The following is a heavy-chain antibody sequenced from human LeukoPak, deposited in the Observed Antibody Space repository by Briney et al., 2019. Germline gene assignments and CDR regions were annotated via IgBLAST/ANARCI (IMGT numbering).Heavy chain of an antibody. D-gene: IGHD1-1*01. Sequence: SVRVSCKASGVTFSSYAISWVRQAPGQGLEWMGGIIPIFGAANYAQKFQGRVTITADESTSTAYMELSSLRSEDTAVYYCARSQDKIQLERLQAFDIWGQGTMVTVSS. CDR3: ARSQDKIQLERLQAFDI. CDR1: GVTFSSYA. J-gene: IGHJ3*02. V-gene: IGHV1-69*13. CDR2: IIPIFGAA.